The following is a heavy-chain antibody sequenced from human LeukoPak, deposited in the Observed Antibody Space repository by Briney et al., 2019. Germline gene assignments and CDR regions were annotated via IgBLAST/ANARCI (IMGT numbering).Heavy chain of an antibody. D-gene: IGHD3-10*01. CDR2: IYPGDSDT. J-gene: IGHJ4*02. V-gene: IGHV5-51*01. Sequence: GESLKISCKGSGYTFTSYWIGWVRQMPGKGLEWMGIIYPGDSDTRYSPSFQGQVTISADTSISTAYLQWSSLKASDTAMYYCARLWFGELFRHFDYWAREPWSPSPQ. CDR1: GYTFTSYW. CDR3: ARLWFGELFRHFDY.